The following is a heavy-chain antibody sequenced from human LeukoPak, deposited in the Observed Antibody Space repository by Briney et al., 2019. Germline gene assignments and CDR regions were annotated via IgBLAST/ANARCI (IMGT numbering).Heavy chain of an antibody. D-gene: IGHD6-6*01. CDR3: ARDSYTHHDDSSSSEDGDY. CDR1: GYTFTSYG. J-gene: IGHJ4*02. V-gene: IGHV1-18*01. CDR2: ISAYNGNT. Sequence: ASVKVSCKASGYTFTSYGISWVRQAPGQGLEWMGWISAYNGNTNYAQKLQGRVTMTTDTSTSTAYMELRSLRSDDTAVYYCARDSYTHHDDSSSSEDGDYWGQGTLVTVSS.